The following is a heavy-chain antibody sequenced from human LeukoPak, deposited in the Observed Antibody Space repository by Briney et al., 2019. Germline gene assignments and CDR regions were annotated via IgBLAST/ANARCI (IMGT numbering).Heavy chain of an antibody. CDR1: GLNFSSRW. CDR2: IKEDGSEK. D-gene: IGHD2-2*01. CDR3: ARARARGLPQLLSGWFDP. Sequence: PGGSLRLSCAASGLNFSSRWMNWVRQAPGQGLEWVASIKEDGSEKRYVDSVKGRFTISRDNGKNSLYLQMNSLRAEDTAVYYCARARARGLPQLLSGWFDPWGQGTLVTVSS. J-gene: IGHJ5*02. V-gene: IGHV3-7*01.